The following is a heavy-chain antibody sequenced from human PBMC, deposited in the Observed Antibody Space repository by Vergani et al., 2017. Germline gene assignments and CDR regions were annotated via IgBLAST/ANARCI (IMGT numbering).Heavy chain of an antibody. CDR3: ARGQGVIEA. D-gene: IGHD2-21*01. V-gene: IGHV4-30-4*08. CDR2: ISSTGTSS. J-gene: IGHJ4*02. Sequence: QEQLQESGPRLLKPSQTLSLTCSVSGFAINGDDTWWTWIRRSPGKGLEWIVRISSTGTSSSYNPSLGDRPVISLDTSTNQFFLTLTSATAADTSIYYCARGQGVIEAWGQGTTVTVSS. CDR1: GFAINGDDTW.